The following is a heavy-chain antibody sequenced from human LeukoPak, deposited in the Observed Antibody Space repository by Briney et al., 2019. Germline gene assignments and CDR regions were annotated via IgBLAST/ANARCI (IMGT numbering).Heavy chain of an antibody. CDR2: ISSSSSYI. V-gene: IGHV3-21*01. D-gene: IGHD3-9*01. CDR3: ARTYYDILTGSKDAFDI. J-gene: IGHJ3*02. CDR1: GFTFSSYS. Sequence: GGSLRLSCAASGFTFSSYSMNWVRQAPGKGLEWVSSISSSSSYIYYADSVKGRFTISRDNAKNSPYLQMNSLRAEDTAVYYCARTYYDILTGSKDAFDIWGQGTMVTVSS.